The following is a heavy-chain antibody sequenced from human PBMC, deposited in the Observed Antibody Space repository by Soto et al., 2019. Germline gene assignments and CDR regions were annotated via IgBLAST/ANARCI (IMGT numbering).Heavy chain of an antibody. CDR1: GFTFSNYA. J-gene: IGHJ5*02. V-gene: IGHV3-23*01. CDR2: ISGSGGST. Sequence: EVQLLESGGGLVQPGGSLRLSCAASGFTFSNYAMSWVRQAPGKGLEWVSLISGSGGSTYYADSVKGRFAISRDNSKKXXXXXXXXXXXXXXXXXYXXXXXXXXEXWFDPWGQGTLVTVSS. CDR3: XXXXXXXEXWFDP.